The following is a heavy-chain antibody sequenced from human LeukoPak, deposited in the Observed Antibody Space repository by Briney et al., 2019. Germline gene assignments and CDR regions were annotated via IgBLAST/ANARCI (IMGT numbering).Heavy chain of an antibody. CDR1: GFTFDDYA. J-gene: IGHJ1*01. V-gene: IGHV3-9*01. D-gene: IGHD3-22*01. CDR3: AKDHYYDSSGYSEYFQH. CDR2: ISWNSGSI. Sequence: PGGSLRLSCAASGFTFDDYAMHWVRQAPGKGLEWVSGISWNSGSIGYADSVKGRFTISRDNAKNSLYLQMNSLRAEDTAVYYCAKDHYYDSSGYSEYFQHWGQGTLVTVSS.